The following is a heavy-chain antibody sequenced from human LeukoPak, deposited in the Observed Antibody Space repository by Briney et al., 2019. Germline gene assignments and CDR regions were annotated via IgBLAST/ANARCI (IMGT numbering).Heavy chain of an antibody. CDR1: GFTFRTYA. V-gene: IGHV3-23*01. CDR2: LSGSGETT. CDR3: ANGEATPYYYGSGSYFYFDA. J-gene: IGHJ4*02. D-gene: IGHD3-10*01. Sequence: GGSLRLSCAASGFTFRTYAMTWVRQAPGKGLEWVAALSGSGETTHYADSVKGRFTVSRDNSKSILYLQMNSLRAEDTAVYYCANGEATPYYYGSGSYFYFDAWGQGTLVTVSS.